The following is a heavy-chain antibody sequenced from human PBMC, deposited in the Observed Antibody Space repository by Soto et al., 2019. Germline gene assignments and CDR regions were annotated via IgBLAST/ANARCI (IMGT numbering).Heavy chain of an antibody. J-gene: IGHJ4*02. D-gene: IGHD6-19*01. CDR2: ISGSGGST. CDR3: AKRGAGHYFDY. Sequence: EVQLLESGGGLVQPGGSLRLSCAASGFTLSSYAMSWVRQAPGKGLEWVSVISGSGGSTYHAEFVKGRFTISRDNSKNALDLQMNTLRAEDTAVYYCAKRGAGHYFDYWGQGTLVTVSS. CDR1: GFTLSSYA. V-gene: IGHV3-23*01.